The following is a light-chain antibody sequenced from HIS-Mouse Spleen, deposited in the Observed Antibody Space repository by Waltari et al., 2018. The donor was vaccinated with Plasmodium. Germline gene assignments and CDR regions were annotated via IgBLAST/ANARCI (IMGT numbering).Light chain of an antibody. CDR1: KLGDKY. V-gene: IGLV3-1*01. CDR3: QAWDSSTVV. CDR2: QDS. Sequence: SYELTQPPSVSVSPGQTASITCSGDKLGDKYACWYQQKPGQSPVLGIYQDSKRPSGSPGRFSGSNSGNTATLTISGTQAMDEADYYCQAWDSSTVVFGGGTKLTVL. J-gene: IGLJ2*01.